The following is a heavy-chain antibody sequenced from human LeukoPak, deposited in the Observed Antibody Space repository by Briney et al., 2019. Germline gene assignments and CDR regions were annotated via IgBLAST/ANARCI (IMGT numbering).Heavy chain of an antibody. CDR2: INPNSGGT. D-gene: IGHD1-26*01. V-gene: IGHV1-2*02. CDR3: ARVAARPGATAYYYYYMDV. Sequence: ASVKVSCKASGYTFTGYYMHWVRQAPGQGLEWMGWINPNSGGTNYAQKFQGRVTMTRDTSISTAYMELSRLRSDDTAVYYCARVAARPGATAYYYYYMDVWGKGTTVTVSS. J-gene: IGHJ6*03. CDR1: GYTFTGYY.